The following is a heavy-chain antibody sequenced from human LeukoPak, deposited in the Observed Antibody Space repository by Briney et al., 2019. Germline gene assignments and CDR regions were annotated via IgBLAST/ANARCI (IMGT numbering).Heavy chain of an antibody. CDR3: AKDLHYYDSSGYFDS. J-gene: IGHJ4*02. V-gene: IGHV3-53*01. CDR1: GFTVSSNY. CDR2: IYSGGST. D-gene: IGHD3-22*01. Sequence: PGGSLRLSCAASGFTVSSNYMSWVRQAPGKGLEWVSVIYSGGSTYYADSVKGRFTISRDNSKNTLYLQMNSLRAEDTAVYYCAKDLHYYDSSGYFDSWGQGTLVTVSS.